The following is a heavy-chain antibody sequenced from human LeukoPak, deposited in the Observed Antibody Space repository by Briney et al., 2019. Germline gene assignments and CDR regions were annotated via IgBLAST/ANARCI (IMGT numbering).Heavy chain of an antibody. D-gene: IGHD5-12*01. Sequence: SETLSLTCTVSGGSISSSSYYWGWIRQPPGKGLEWIGSIYYSGSTYYNPSLKSRVTISVDTSKKQFSLKLSSVTAADTAVYYCAAGGGYPQGFYYFDYWGQGTLVTVSS. CDR3: AAGGGYPQGFYYFDY. J-gene: IGHJ4*02. CDR1: GGSISSSSYY. V-gene: IGHV4-39*01. CDR2: IYYSGST.